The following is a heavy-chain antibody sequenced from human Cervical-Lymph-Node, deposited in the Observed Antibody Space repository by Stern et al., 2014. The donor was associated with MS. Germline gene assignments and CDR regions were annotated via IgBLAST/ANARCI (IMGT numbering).Heavy chain of an antibody. CDR1: GGTFSDFA. CDR3: ARDSDLENTGYAMDV. V-gene: IGHV1-69*01. J-gene: IGHJ6*02. CDR2: LIPVFGTA. Sequence: QVQLVESGAEVKEPGSSVKVSCKASGGTFSDFAISWVRPAPRQGLEWMGGLIPVFGTANYAQKFQGRVTITADESTSTAYMELNSLRSEDTAVYYCARDSDLENTGYAMDVWGQGTTVTVAS. D-gene: IGHD1-1*01.